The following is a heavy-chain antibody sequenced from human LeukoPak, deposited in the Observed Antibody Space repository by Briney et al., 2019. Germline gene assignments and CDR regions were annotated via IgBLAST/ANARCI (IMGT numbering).Heavy chain of an antibody. CDR2: IKPSGTDT. CDR3: ARGPQVYDIRDSTAAKTDY. D-gene: IGHD3-16*01. CDR1: GYSFTSYN. Sequence: ASVKVSCKTSGYSFTSYNLHWVRQAPGQRLEWMGIIKPSGTDTNYAQKFQGRVTMTRDMSTSTVYMELSSLRSEDTAVYYCARGPQVYDIRDSTAAKTDYWGQGTLVTVSS. V-gene: IGHV1-46*01. J-gene: IGHJ4*02.